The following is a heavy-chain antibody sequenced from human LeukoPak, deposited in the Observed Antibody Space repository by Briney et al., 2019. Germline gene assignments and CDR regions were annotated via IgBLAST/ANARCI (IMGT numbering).Heavy chain of an antibody. D-gene: IGHD6-19*01. V-gene: IGHV1-8*03. J-gene: IGHJ4*02. CDR3: ARVESVARRTCFDY. CDR1: GYTFTSYD. Sequence: ASVKVSCKASGYTFTSYDINWVRQATGQGLEWMGWMNPNSGNTGYAQKFQGRVTITRNTSISTAYMELSSLRSEDTAVYYCARVESVARRTCFDYWGQGTLVTVSS. CDR2: MNPNSGNT.